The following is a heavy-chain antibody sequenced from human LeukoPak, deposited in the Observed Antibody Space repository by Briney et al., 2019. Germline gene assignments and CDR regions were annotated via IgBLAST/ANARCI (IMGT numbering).Heavy chain of an antibody. D-gene: IGHD2-2*01. CDR3: ASFRRTSYQYYFDY. CDR1: GGSISSGDYY. J-gene: IGHJ4*02. V-gene: IGHV4-30-4*01. CDR2: IYYSGST. Sequence: PSQTLSLTCTVSGGSISSGDYYWSWIRQPPGKGLEWIGYIYYSGSTYYNPSLKSRVTISVDTSKNQFPLKLSSVTAADTAVYYCASFRRTSYQYYFDYWGQGTLVTVPS.